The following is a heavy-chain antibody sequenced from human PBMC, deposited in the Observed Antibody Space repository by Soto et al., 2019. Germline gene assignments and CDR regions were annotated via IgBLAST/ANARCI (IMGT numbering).Heavy chain of an antibody. CDR1: GYSFTSYW. J-gene: IGHJ4*02. V-gene: IGHV5-10-1*01. CDR3: ARHPWGYSSSSDY. CDR2: IDPSDSYT. Sequence: PGESLKISCKGSGYSFTSYWISWVRQMPGKGLEWMGRIDPSDSYTNYSPSFQGHVTISADKSISTAYLQWSSLKASDTAMYYCARHPWGYSSSSDYWGQGTLVTVSS. D-gene: IGHD6-6*01.